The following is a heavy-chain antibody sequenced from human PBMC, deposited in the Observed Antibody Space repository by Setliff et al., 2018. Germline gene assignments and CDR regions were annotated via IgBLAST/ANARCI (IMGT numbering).Heavy chain of an antibody. CDR3: AGGRRYDYGWDFDY. CDR1: GYSISSGHY. V-gene: IGHV4-38-2*02. J-gene: IGHJ4*02. D-gene: IGHD4-17*01. Sequence: SETLSLTCTVSGYSISSGHYWGWIRQPPGKGLEWIGSISHSGSTYYNPSLRSRVTISLDTSKNQFSPKLTSVTAADTAVHHCAGGRRYDYGWDFDYWGQGTLVTVSS. CDR2: ISHSGST.